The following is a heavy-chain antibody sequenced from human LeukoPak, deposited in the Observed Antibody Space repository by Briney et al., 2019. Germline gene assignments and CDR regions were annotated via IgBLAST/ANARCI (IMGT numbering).Heavy chain of an antibody. V-gene: IGHV4-4*07. CDR3: ASGGIASYYYYYMDV. CDR2: IYTSGST. Sequence: SETLSLTCTVSGGSISSYYWSWIRQPAGKGLEWIGRIYTSGSTNYNPSLKSRVTMSVDTSKNQFSLKLSSATAADTAVYYCASGGIASYYYYYMDVWGKGTTVTVSS. D-gene: IGHD1-26*01. J-gene: IGHJ6*03. CDR1: GGSISSYY.